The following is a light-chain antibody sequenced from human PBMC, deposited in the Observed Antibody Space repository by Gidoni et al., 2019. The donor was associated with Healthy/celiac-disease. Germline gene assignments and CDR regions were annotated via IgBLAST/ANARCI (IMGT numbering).Light chain of an antibody. CDR2: DAS. Sequence: EIVLTQSPATLSLSPGERATLSCRASQSVSSYLAWYQQKPGQAPRLLIYDASNRATGIPARFSGSGSGTDFTRTISSLEPEDFAVYYCQQRSNWPPALTFGGGTKVEIK. CDR1: QSVSSY. CDR3: QQRSNWPPALT. J-gene: IGKJ4*01. V-gene: IGKV3-11*01.